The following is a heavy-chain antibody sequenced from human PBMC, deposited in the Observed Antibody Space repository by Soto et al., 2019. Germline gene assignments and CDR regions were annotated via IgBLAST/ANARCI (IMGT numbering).Heavy chain of an antibody. V-gene: IGHV1-69*02. Sequence: QVQLVQSGAEVKKPGSSVKVSCKASGGTFSSYTISWVRQAPGQGLEWMGRIIPILGIANYAQKFQGRVTITADKSTSTAYMELSSLRSEDTAVYYCARWGYGSGSGLQYYFDYWGQGTLVTVSS. J-gene: IGHJ4*02. CDR1: GGTFSSYT. CDR3: ARWGYGSGSGLQYYFDY. D-gene: IGHD3-10*01. CDR2: IIPILGIA.